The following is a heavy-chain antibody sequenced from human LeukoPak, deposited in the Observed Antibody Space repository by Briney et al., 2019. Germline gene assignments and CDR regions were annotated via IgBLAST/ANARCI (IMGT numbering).Heavy chain of an antibody. V-gene: IGHV7-4-1*02. CDR2: INTNTGNP. Sequence: ASVKVSCKASGYSFNSNGMNWVRQAPGQGLEWMGWINTNTGNPTYAQGFTGRFVFSLDTSVSTAYLQISSLKAEDTAVYYCAREAAAEGFDYWGQGTLVTVSS. CDR1: GYSFNSNG. CDR3: AREAAAEGFDY. D-gene: IGHD6-13*01. J-gene: IGHJ4*02.